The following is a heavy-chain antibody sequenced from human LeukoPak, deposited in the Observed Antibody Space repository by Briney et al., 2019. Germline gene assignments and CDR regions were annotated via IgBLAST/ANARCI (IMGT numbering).Heavy chain of an antibody. CDR3: ARVFGSGSYSHAFDI. CDR1: GGSISSYY. V-gene: IGHV4-59*01. D-gene: IGHD1-26*01. CDR2: IYYSGST. Sequence: SETLSLTCTVSGGSISSYYWSWIRQPPGKGLEWIGYIYYSGSTNYNPSLKSRVTISVDTSKNQFSLKLSSVTAADTAVYYCARVFGSGSYSHAFDIWGQGQWSPSLQ. J-gene: IGHJ3*02.